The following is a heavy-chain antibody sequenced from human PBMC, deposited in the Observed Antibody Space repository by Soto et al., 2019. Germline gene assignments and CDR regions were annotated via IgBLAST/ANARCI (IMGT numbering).Heavy chain of an antibody. CDR2: ITAINGNT. V-gene: IGHV1-18*01. CDR3: SRAGRVGYDILTGLTYFDY. Sequence: ASVKVSCKASGYTFTDYGISWVRQAPGQGLQWMGWITAINGNTKYAQKFQGRVTMTRDTSISTAYMELSRLRSDDTAVYYCSRAGRVGYDILTGLTYFDYWGQGTLVTVSS. J-gene: IGHJ4*02. CDR1: GYTFTDYG. D-gene: IGHD3-9*01.